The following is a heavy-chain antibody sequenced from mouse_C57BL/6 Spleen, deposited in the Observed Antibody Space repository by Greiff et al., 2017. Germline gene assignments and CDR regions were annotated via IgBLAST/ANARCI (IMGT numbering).Heavy chain of an antibody. Sequence: QVQLQQPGAELVRPGSSVKLSCKASGYTFTSYWMHWVKQRPIQGLEWIGNIDPSDSETHYNQKFKDKATLTVDKSSSTAYMQLSSLTSEDSAVYYCARLVYRDGWFAYWGQGTLVTVSA. D-gene: IGHD2-3*01. V-gene: IGHV1-52*01. J-gene: IGHJ3*01. CDR3: ARLVYRDGWFAY. CDR1: GYTFTSYW. CDR2: IDPSDSET.